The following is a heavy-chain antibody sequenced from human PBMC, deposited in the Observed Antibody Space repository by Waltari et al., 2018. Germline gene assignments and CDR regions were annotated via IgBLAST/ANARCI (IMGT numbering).Heavy chain of an antibody. CDR1: GFTFSPYW. CDR3: TREDYGGKDY. D-gene: IGHD4-17*01. V-gene: IGHV3-74*01. J-gene: IGHJ4*02. Sequence: EVQLAESGGGFVQPGESLRLSCEASGFTFSPYWMHWVRQGPGKGLVWVSRINTDGSTINYADSVKGRFTISRDNAKNTLYLQMNSLRAEDTAVYYCTREDYGGKDYWGQGTLVTVAS. CDR2: INTDGSTI.